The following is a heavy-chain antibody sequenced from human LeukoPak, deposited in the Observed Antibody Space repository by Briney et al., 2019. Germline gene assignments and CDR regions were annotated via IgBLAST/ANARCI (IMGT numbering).Heavy chain of an antibody. CDR1: GYTLTELS. CDR3: ATAPYSSGWYTLDY. J-gene: IGHJ4*02. V-gene: IGHV1-24*01. Sequence: ALVKVSCKVSGYTLTELSMHWVRQAPGKGLEWMGGFDPEDGETIYAQKFQGRVTMTEDTSTDTAYMELSSLRSEDTAVYYCATAPYSSGWYTLDYWGQGTLVTVSS. D-gene: IGHD6-19*01. CDR2: FDPEDGET.